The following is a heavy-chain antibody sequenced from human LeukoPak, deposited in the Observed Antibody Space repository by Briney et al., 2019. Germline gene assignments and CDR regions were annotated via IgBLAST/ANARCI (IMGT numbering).Heavy chain of an antibody. D-gene: IGHD3-3*01. CDR3: ARWAPRYDFRSGYWSGAFDI. CDR2: IYYSGST. V-gene: IGHV4-59*01. Sequence: SETLSLTCAVYGGSFSGYYWSWIRQPPGKGLEWIGYIYYSGSTNYNPSLKSRVTISVDTSKNQFSLKLSSVTAADTAVYYCARWAPRYDFRSGYWSGAFDIWGQGTMVTVSS. CDR1: GGSFSGYY. J-gene: IGHJ3*02.